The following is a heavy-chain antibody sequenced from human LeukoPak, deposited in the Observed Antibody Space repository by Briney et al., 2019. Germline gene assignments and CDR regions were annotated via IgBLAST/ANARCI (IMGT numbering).Heavy chain of an antibody. V-gene: IGHV4-61*01. CDR3: ARFNSGYDRSFDY. Sequence: SETLSLTCTVSGGSVSSGSYYWSWIRQPPGKGLEWIGYIYYSGSTNYNPSLKSRVTISVDTSKNQFSLKLSSVTAADTAVYYCARFNSGYDRSFDYWGQGTLVTVSS. CDR1: GGSVSSGSYY. CDR2: IYYSGST. J-gene: IGHJ4*02. D-gene: IGHD5-12*01.